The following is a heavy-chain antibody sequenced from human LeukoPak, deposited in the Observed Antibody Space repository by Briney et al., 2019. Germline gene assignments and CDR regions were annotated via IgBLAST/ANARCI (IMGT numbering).Heavy chain of an antibody. CDR2: IKQDGSEK. CDR1: GFTFSTYW. Sequence: GGSLRLSCAASGFTFSTYWMGWVRQAPGKGLEWVANIKQDGSEKYYVDSVEGRFTIPRDNAKNSLYLQMNGLRAEDTAMYYCARDSAGNDYWGQGTLVTVSS. J-gene: IGHJ4*02. V-gene: IGHV3-7*01. D-gene: IGHD6-13*01. CDR3: ARDSAGNDY.